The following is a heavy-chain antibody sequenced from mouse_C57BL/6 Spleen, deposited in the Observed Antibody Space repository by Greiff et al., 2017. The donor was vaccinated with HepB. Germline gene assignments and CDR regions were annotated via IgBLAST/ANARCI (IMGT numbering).Heavy chain of an antibody. J-gene: IGHJ3*01. CDR1: GFNIKDDY. CDR3: TTDYYGSSYGFAD. V-gene: IGHV14-4*01. D-gene: IGHD1-1*01. CDR2: IDPENGDT. Sequence: EVQLQQSGAELVRPGASVKLSCTASGFNIKDDYMHWVKQRPEQGLEWIGWIDPENGDTEYASKFQGKATITADTSSNTAYLQLSSLTSEDTAVYYCTTDYYGSSYGFADWGQGTLVTVSA.